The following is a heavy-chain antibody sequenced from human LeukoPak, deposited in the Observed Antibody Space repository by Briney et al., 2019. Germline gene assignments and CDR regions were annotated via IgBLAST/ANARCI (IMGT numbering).Heavy chain of an antibody. CDR2: MNTDGSRT. CDR1: GFTFSRYW. J-gene: IGHJ4*02. CDR3: ASDFGGSDDY. D-gene: IGHD2-15*01. Sequence: GGSLRLSCVDSGFTFSRYWMHWVRQAPGKGLVWVSRMNTDGSRTDYADSVKGRFTISRDNAKNTLYLQMNSLGAEDTAVYSCASDFGGSDDYWGQGTLVTVSS. V-gene: IGHV3-74*01.